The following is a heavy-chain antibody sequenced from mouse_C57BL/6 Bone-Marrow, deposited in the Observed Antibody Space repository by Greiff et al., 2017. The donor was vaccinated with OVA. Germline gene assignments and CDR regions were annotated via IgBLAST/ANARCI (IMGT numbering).Heavy chain of an antibody. CDR2: IHPNSGST. CDR3: AREGNYIDY. Sequence: VKLQESGAELVKPGASVKLSCKASGYTFTSYWMHWVKQRPGQGLEWIGMIHPNSGSTNYNEKFKSKATLTVDKSSSTAYMQLSSLTSEDSAVYYCAREGNYIDYWGQGTTLTVSS. V-gene: IGHV1-64*01. D-gene: IGHD2-1*01. J-gene: IGHJ2*01. CDR1: GYTFTSYW.